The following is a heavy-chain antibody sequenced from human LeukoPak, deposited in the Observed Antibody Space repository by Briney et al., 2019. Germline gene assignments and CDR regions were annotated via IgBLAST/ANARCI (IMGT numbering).Heavy chain of an antibody. J-gene: IGHJ4*02. CDR1: GFTFSSYA. D-gene: IGHD3-22*01. Sequence: GGSLGLSCAASGFTFSSYAMSWVRQAPGKGLEWVSAISGSGGSTYYADSVKGRFTISRDNSKNTLYLQMNSLRAEDTAVYYCAKSYRYDSSGTYDYWGQGTLVTVSS. V-gene: IGHV3-23*01. CDR2: ISGSGGST. CDR3: AKSYRYDSSGTYDY.